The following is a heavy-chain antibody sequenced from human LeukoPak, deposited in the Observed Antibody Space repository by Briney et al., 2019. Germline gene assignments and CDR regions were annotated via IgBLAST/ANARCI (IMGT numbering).Heavy chain of an antibody. Sequence: ASVKVSCKASGYTFTSYAMHWVRQAPGQRLEWMGWINAGNGNTKYSQKFQGRVTITRDTSASTAYMELSSLRSEDTAVYYCARGARSITMIVVAYWYFDLWGRGTLVTVSS. CDR1: GYTFTSYA. D-gene: IGHD3-22*01. CDR2: INAGNGNT. J-gene: IGHJ2*01. CDR3: ARGARSITMIVVAYWYFDL. V-gene: IGHV1-3*01.